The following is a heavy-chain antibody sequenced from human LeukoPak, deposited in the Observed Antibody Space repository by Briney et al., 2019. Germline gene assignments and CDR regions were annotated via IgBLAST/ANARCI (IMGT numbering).Heavy chain of an antibody. D-gene: IGHD3-16*01. V-gene: IGHV3-23*01. CDR3: AREMIAKGGFDY. Sequence: GGSLRLSCVGSGFTSIAYALTWARQAPGKGLEWVSGISGGGVTTYYADSVKGRFTISRDNAKNSLYLQMNSLRAEDTAVYYCAREMIAKGGFDYWGQGTLVTVSS. J-gene: IGHJ4*02. CDR1: GFTSIAYA. CDR2: ISGGGVTT.